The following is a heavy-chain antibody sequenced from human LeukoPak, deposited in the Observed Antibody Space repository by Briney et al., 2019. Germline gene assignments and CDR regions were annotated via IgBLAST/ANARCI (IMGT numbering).Heavy chain of an antibody. J-gene: IGHJ4*02. V-gene: IGHV3-53*01. CDR3: ARDPQSSQQLVSY. CDR2: FYRDGST. Sequence: QPGGSLRLSCAASGFTVSSNYMTWVRLAPGKGLEWVSAFYRDGSTYYADSVKGRFTISRDNSKNTLYLQMNSLRAEDTAVYYCARDPQSSQQLVSYWGQETLVIVSS. D-gene: IGHD6-13*01. CDR1: GFTVSSNY.